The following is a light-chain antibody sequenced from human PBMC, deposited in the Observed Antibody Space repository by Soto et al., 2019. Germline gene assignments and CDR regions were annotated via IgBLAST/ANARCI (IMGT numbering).Light chain of an antibody. V-gene: IGKV1-17*01. CDR2: SAS. CDR1: QGIGNG. J-gene: IGKJ4*01. CDR3: LHHCNYPLT. Sequence: DIQMTQFPSSLSASVGDRVTITCRASQGIGNGLGWYQHKPGKAPKRLIFSASTLDSGVPSRFSGGGFGTEFTLTISSLQPEDFATYYCLHHCNYPLTLGGGTKVEIK.